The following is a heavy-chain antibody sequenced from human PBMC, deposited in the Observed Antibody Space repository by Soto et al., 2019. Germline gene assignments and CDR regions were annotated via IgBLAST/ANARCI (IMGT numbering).Heavy chain of an antibody. D-gene: IGHD6-19*01. J-gene: IGHJ4*02. CDR1: GYTFTSYY. V-gene: IGHV1-46*01. CDR3: AREVVAGHGVFDY. Sequence: ASVKVSCKASGYTFTSYYMHWVRQAPGQGLEWMGRINPSSGSTSYAQKFQGRVTITTDTSTSTAYMELRSLRSDDTAVYYCAREVVAGHGVFDYWGQGTLVTVS. CDR2: INPSSGST.